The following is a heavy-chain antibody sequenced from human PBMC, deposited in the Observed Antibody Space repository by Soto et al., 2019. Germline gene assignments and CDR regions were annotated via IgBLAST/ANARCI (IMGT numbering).Heavy chain of an antibody. J-gene: IGHJ3*02. CDR1: GFTFSSYG. V-gene: IGHV3-33*01. CDR3: ASGVVRGAFDI. Sequence: GGSLRLSCAASGFTFSSYGMHWVRQAPGKGLEWVAVIWYDGSNKYYADSVRGRFTISRDNSKNTLYLQMNSLRAEDTAVYYCASGVVRGAFDIWGQGTMVTVSS. CDR2: IWYDGSNK. D-gene: IGHD6-6*01.